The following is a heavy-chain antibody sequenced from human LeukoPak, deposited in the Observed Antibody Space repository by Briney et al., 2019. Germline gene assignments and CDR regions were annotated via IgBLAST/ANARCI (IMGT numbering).Heavy chain of an antibody. Sequence: PGGSLRLSCAASGFTFSSYAMSWVRQAPGKGLEWVSTISGSGGSTYYADSVKGRFTISRDNAKNSLYLQMNSLRAEDTAVYYCARDQSDYGDFDGAFDIWGQGTMVTVSS. J-gene: IGHJ3*02. D-gene: IGHD4-17*01. CDR2: ISGSGGST. CDR3: ARDQSDYGDFDGAFDI. V-gene: IGHV3-23*01. CDR1: GFTFSSYA.